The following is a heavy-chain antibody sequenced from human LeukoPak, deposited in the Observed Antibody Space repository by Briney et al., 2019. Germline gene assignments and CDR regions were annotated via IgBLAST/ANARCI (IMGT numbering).Heavy chain of an antibody. D-gene: IGHD6-19*01. Sequence: ASVKVSCKASGYTFTSYYMHWVRQAPGQGLEWMGIINPSGGSTSYAQKFQGRVTMTRDTSTSTVYMELSSLRSEDTAVYYCATFDPNSSGWGNWFDPWGQGTLVTVSS. CDR3: ATFDPNSSGWGNWFDP. V-gene: IGHV1-46*01. CDR2: INPSGGST. CDR1: GYTFTSYY. J-gene: IGHJ5*02.